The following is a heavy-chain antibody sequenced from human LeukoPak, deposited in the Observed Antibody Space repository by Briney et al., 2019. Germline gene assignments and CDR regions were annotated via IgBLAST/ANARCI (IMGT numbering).Heavy chain of an antibody. Sequence: PGGSLRLSCAASGFTFSSYGMHWVRQAPGKGLEWVAIMWYDGSNKYYTDSVKGRFTISRDNPKNTLYLQMNSLRVEDTAVYYCAREDTALVIAYWGQGTLVTVSS. CDR3: AREDTALVIAY. V-gene: IGHV3-33*01. CDR2: MWYDGSNK. D-gene: IGHD5-18*01. J-gene: IGHJ4*02. CDR1: GFTFSSYG.